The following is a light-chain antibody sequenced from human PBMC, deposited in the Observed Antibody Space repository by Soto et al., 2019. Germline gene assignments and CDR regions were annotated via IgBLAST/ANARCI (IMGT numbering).Light chain of an antibody. CDR2: LGS. J-gene: IGKJ1*01. Sequence: DIVLTQSPLSLAVTPGEPASISCRSSQSLLQSNGYNHLDWYLQKPGQSPQLLIYLGSNRASGGPDRFSGSGSGTDFTLKISRVEAEDVGIYYCMQALQAPPWTFGQGTKVEI. V-gene: IGKV2-28*01. CDR1: QSLLQSNGYNH. CDR3: MQALQAPPWT.